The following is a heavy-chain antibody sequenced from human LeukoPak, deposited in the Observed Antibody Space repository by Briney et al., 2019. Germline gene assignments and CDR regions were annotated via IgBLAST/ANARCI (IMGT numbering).Heavy chain of an antibody. CDR1: GGTFSSYG. CDR2: ISAYNGNT. V-gene: IGHV1-18*01. J-gene: IGHJ4*02. CDR3: AREAGDCSSTSCRRGILDY. Sequence: GASVKVSCKASGGTFSSYGISWVRQAPGQGLEWMGWISAYNGNTNYAQKLQGRVTMTTDTSTSTAYMELRSLRSDDTAVYYCAREAGDCSSTSCRRGILDYWGQGTLVTVSS. D-gene: IGHD2-2*01.